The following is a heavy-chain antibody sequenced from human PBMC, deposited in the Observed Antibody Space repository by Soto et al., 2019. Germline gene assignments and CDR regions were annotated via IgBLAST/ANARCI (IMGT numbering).Heavy chain of an antibody. Sequence: PSETLSLTCTVSGGSISSYYWSWIRQPPGKGLEWIGYIYYSGSTNYNPSLKSRVTISVDTSKNQFSLKLSSVTAADTAVYYCAAIRIGLYSSGWYQVDYWGQRSLVTVSS. D-gene: IGHD6-19*01. J-gene: IGHJ4*02. CDR1: GGSISSYY. V-gene: IGHV4-59*08. CDR2: IYYSGST. CDR3: AAIRIGLYSSGWYQVDY.